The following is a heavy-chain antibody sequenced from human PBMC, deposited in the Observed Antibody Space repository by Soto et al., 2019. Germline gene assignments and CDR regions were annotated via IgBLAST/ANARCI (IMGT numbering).Heavy chain of an antibody. Sequence: QLQLQESGPGLVKPSETLSLTCTVSGGSISSNNYYCGWVRQPPGKGLEWIGSIYHSGSTHYSSSLTSPVTLSVDTSKNQFSLRVSSLTAADTAMYFCLGYNSFYDYMDVWGKGTTVTVSS. CDR3: LGYNSFYDYMDV. D-gene: IGHD1-1*01. V-gene: IGHV4-39*01. J-gene: IGHJ6*03. CDR2: IYHSGST. CDR1: GGSISSNNYY.